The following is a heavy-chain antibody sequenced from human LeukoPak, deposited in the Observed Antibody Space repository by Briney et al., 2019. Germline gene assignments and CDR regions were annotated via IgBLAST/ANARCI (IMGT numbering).Heavy chain of an antibody. CDR2: ISSSGGST. J-gene: IGHJ6*02. V-gene: IGHV3-23*01. Sequence: GGSLRLSCAASGFTFSSYAMSWVRQAPGKGLEWVSAISSSGGSTYYADSVRGRFTISRDNSKNTLYLQMNSLRAEDTAVYYCAKDILIAAAGRYYYYYGMDVWGQGTTVTVSS. CDR1: GFTFSSYA. CDR3: AKDILIAAAGRYYYYYGMDV. D-gene: IGHD6-13*01.